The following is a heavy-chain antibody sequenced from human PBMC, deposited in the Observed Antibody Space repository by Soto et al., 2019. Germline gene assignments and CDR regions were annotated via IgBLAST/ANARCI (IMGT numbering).Heavy chain of an antibody. CDR3: ARVTVVVPAAITLDYYYYMDV. J-gene: IGHJ6*03. D-gene: IGHD2-2*01. CDR2: MNPNSGNT. Sequence: ASVKVSCKASGYTFTSYDINWVRQATGQGLEWMGWMNPNSGNTGYAQKFQGRVTMTRNTSISTAYMELSSLRSEDTAVYYCARVTVVVPAAITLDYYYYMDVWGKGTTVTVSS. CDR1: GYTFTSYD. V-gene: IGHV1-8*01.